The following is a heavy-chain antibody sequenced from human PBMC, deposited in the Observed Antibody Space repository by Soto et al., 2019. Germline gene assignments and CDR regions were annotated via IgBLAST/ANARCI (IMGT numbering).Heavy chain of an antibody. CDR3: ARARDGYNPDAFDI. Sequence: QLQLQESGSGLVKPSQTLSLTCAVSGGSISSGGYSWSWIRQPPGKGLEWIGYIYHSGSTYYNPSLKSRVTISVDRSKNQFSLKLSSVTAADTAVYYCARARDGYNPDAFDIWGQGTMVTVSS. D-gene: IGHD5-12*01. J-gene: IGHJ3*02. CDR2: IYHSGST. CDR1: GGSISSGGYS. V-gene: IGHV4-30-2*01.